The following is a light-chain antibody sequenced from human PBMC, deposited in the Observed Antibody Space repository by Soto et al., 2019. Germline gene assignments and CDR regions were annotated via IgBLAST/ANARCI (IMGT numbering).Light chain of an antibody. CDR2: GAS. CDR1: QSVSSSY. Sequence: EIVLTQSPGTLSLSPGERATLSCRASQSVSSSYLAWYQQKPGQAPRLLIYGASIRATGIPDRFSGSGSGTDFTLTISRLEPEDFAVYYCQQYGSLLTFGPGTKVDSK. J-gene: IGKJ3*01. V-gene: IGKV3-20*01. CDR3: QQYGSLLT.